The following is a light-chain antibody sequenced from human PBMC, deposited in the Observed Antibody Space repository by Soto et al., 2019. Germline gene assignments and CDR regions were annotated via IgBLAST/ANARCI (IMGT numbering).Light chain of an antibody. CDR1: QSVASSY. V-gene: IGKV3-20*01. CDR2: GAS. Sequence: IVLTQSPGILSLSPGERATLSCRASQSVASSYLAWYQQKPGQAPRLLIYGASTRATGISDRFSGSGSGKDFTLTISRLEPEDFAVYYCQHYGNSPRSFGQGTKLEI. CDR3: QHYGNSPRS. J-gene: IGKJ2*01.